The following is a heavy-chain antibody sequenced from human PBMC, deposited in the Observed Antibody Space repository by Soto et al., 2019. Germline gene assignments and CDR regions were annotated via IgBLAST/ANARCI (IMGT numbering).Heavy chain of an antibody. CDR3: ARDVNRWELRGFFDP. Sequence: SETLSLTCTVSGGSISSDDYYWSWIRQPPGKGLEWIGYIYFSGSAYDNPSLKSRLTVSVDTSKNQFSLKLTSATAADTAFYYCARDVNRWELRGFFDPWGRGALVTVSS. V-gene: IGHV4-30-4*02. J-gene: IGHJ5*02. D-gene: IGHD1-7*01. CDR1: GGSISSDDYY. CDR2: IYFSGSA.